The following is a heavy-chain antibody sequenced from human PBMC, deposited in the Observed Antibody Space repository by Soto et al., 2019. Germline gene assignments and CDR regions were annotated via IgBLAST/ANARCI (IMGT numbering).Heavy chain of an antibody. J-gene: IGHJ6*02. CDR2: IDPSDSYT. CDR3: ASSKNWNYYYGMDV. V-gene: IGHV5-10-1*01. D-gene: IGHD1-1*01. Sequence: PGESLKISCKGSGYSFTSYWISWVRQMPGKGLEWMGRIDPSDSYTKYSPSFQGHVTISADKSISTAYLQWSSLKASDTAMYYCASSKNWNYYYGMDVWGQGTTVTVSS. CDR1: GYSFTSYW.